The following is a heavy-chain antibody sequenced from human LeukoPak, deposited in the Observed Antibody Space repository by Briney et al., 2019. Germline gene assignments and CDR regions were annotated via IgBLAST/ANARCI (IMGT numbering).Heavy chain of an antibody. V-gene: IGHV3-21*01. Sequence: GGSLRLSCAASGFTFSNYSMSWVRQAPGKGLEWVSSISYDSSYIFYADSVKGRFTISRDNAMDSLYLQMNNLRAEDTAVYYCAPAADTPDYYYMDVWGKGTTVTVSS. CDR3: APAADTPDYYYMDV. D-gene: IGHD6-25*01. CDR1: GFTFSNYS. J-gene: IGHJ6*03. CDR2: ISYDSSYI.